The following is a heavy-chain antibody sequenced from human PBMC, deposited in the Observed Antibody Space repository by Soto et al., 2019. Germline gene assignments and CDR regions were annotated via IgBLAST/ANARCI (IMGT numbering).Heavy chain of an antibody. CDR3: ARDPFRQGDF. CDR2: IYNSGNT. Sequence: QVQLQESGPGLVMPSQTLSLTCTVSGDSVSGGAYYWGWFRQYPGKGLEWIGCIYNSGNTYYNPSLKSRLTMSVDTAKDKFSLNLSSVTAADTAVYYCARDPFRQGDFWGHGALVTVSS. CDR1: GDSVSGGAYY. V-gene: IGHV4-31*03. J-gene: IGHJ4*01.